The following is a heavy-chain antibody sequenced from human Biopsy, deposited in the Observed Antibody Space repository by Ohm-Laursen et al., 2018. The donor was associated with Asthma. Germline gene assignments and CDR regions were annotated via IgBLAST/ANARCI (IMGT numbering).Heavy chain of an antibody. Sequence: SDTLSLTCAVYGGSFSSNYWSWIRQTPGKGLEWLGDTHHSGNSNYNPSLSSRPSLSVDTSNNQFSLRLTSVTAADTAVYYCARGSSSRLSQWELLVSGGKRAHSYYGMDVWGQGTTVNVSS. D-gene: IGHD1-26*01. CDR1: GGSFSSNY. CDR3: ARGSSSRLSQWELLVSGGKRAHSYYGMDV. J-gene: IGHJ6*02. CDR2: THHSGNS. V-gene: IGHV4-34*01.